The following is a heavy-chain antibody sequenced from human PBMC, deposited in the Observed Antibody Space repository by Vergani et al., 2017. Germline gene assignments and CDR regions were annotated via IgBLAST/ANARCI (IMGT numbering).Heavy chain of an antibody. Sequence: VQLLESGGGLAQPGGSLRLSCAASGFTFSSYAMHWVRQAPGKGLEWVAVISYDGSNKYYADSVKGRFTISRDNSKNALYLQMNSLRAEDTAVYYCARDPPYDSSGYYGGLGDFWGRGTLVTVSS. CDR1: GFTFSSYA. CDR2: ISYDGSNK. V-gene: IGHV3-30-3*01. J-gene: IGHJ4*02. CDR3: ARDPPYDSSGYYGGLGDF. D-gene: IGHD3-22*01.